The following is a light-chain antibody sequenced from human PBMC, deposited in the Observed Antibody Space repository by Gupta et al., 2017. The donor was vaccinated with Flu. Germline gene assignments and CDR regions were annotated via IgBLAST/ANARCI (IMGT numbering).Light chain of an antibody. CDR1: RSLLHSGSNS. CDR2: GAS. J-gene: IGKJ1*01. Sequence: VSLGERATINCKSSRSLLHSGSNSLAWYQQKPGQPPKLLIHGASTRESGVPDRFSGSVSGADFTLTINNRQAEDVAVYYCQQYEITPACTFGQGTKVEIK. CDR3: QQYEITPACT. V-gene: IGKV4-1*01.